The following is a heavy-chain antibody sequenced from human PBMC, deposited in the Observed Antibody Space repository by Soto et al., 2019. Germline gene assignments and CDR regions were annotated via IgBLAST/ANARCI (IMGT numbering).Heavy chain of an antibody. CDR2: THHSGST. Sequence: SETLSLTCAVYGGSLSGNYWVWIRQPPGKGLEWIGETHHSGSTAYNPSLKSRVTISVDTSRNQCSLKLNSVTAADTAVYYCARTTAAIHLNYWSQGTLVTVSS. CDR1: GGSLSGNY. D-gene: IGHD2-21*02. V-gene: IGHV4-34*01. CDR3: ARTTAAIHLNY. J-gene: IGHJ4*02.